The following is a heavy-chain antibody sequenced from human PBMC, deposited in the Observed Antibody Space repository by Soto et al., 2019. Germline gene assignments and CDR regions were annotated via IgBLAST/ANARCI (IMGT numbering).Heavy chain of an antibody. V-gene: IGHV1-24*01. D-gene: IGHD3-10*01. Sequence: QVRLVQSGAEVKKPGASVKVSCKVSGYSLSELSMHWVRQAPGKGLEWMGGYDPEYGETIHAQKFQGRVSMTEDTSTDTAYMELSSLRSEDTAVYFCARGAGIRGNALNIWGQGTMVIVSS. J-gene: IGHJ3*02. CDR1: GYSLSELS. CDR3: ARGAGIRGNALNI. CDR2: YDPEYGET.